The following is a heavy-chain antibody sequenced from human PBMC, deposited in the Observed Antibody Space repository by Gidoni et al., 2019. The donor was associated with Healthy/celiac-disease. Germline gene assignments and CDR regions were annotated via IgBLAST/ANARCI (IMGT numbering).Heavy chain of an antibody. Sequence: EVQLVESGGGLVKPGGSLRLSCAASGFTFSSYSMNWVRQAPGKGLEWVSSISSSSSYIYYADSVKGGFTISRDNAKNSLYLQMNSLRAEDTAVYYCATVGATGGGYYYYYMDVWGKGTTVTVSS. CDR3: ATVGATGGGYYYYYMDV. CDR1: GFTFSSYS. J-gene: IGHJ6*03. V-gene: IGHV3-21*01. D-gene: IGHD1-26*01. CDR2: ISSSSSYI.